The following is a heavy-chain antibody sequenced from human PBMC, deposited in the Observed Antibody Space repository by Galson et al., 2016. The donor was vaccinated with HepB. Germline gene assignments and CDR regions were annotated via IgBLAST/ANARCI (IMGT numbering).Heavy chain of an antibody. V-gene: IGHV3-21*01. CDR2: ISSSTNYT. J-gene: IGHJ4*02. CDR3: TRHFADYYNFDY. D-gene: IGHD4-17*01. Sequence: SLRLSCAASGFRFSTYSVNWVRQAPGKGLEWVSSISSSTNYTYYADSVRGRFTISRDNAKNSLFLQMNSLRAEDTAIYYCTRHFADYYNFDYWGQGALVTASS. CDR1: GFRFSTYS.